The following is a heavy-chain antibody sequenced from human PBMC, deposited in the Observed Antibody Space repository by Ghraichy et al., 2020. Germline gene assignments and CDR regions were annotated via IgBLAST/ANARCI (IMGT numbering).Heavy chain of an antibody. CDR1: GFTFSSYA. CDR3: AKLLTMVRGVIPPDAFDI. J-gene: IGHJ3*02. CDR2: ISGSGGST. V-gene: IGHV3-23*01. D-gene: IGHD3-10*01. Sequence: GGSLRLSCAASGFTFSSYAMSWVRQAPGKGLEWVSAISGSGGSTYYADSVKGRFTISRDNSKNTLYLQMNSLRADDTAVYYCAKLLTMVRGVIPPDAFDIWGQGTMVTVSS.